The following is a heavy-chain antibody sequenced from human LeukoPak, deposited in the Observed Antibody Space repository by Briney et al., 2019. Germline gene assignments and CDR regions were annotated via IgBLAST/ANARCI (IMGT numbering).Heavy chain of an antibody. J-gene: IGHJ4*02. D-gene: IGHD2-2*01. CDR3: ARCRSSTSCYFLDY. CDR1: GGTFSSYA. CDR2: IIPIFGTA. Sequence: ASVKVSCKASGGTFSSYAISWVRQAPGQGLEWMGGIIPIFGTANYAQKFQGRVTITADKSTSTAYMELSSLRSEDTAVYYCARCRSSTSCYFLDYWGQGTLVTVSS. V-gene: IGHV1-69*06.